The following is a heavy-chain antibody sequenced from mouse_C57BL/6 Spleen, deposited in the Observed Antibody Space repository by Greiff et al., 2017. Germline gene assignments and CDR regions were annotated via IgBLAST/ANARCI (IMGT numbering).Heavy chain of an antibody. D-gene: IGHD2-4*01. CDR2: ISGGGGNT. J-gene: IGHJ4*01. Sequence: DVMLVESGGGLVKPGGSLKLSCAASGFTFSSYTMSWVRQTPEKRLEWVATISGGGGNTYYPDSVKGRFTISRDNAKNTLYLQMSSLRSEDTALYYCARHGDYGYAMDYWGQGTSGTVSS. CDR3: ARHGDYGYAMDY. CDR1: GFTFSSYT. V-gene: IGHV5-9*01.